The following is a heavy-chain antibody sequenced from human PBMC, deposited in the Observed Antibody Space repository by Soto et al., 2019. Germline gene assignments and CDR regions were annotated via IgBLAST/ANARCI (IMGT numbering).Heavy chain of an antibody. Sequence: GESLKISCKGSGYSFSNYWIAWVRQMPGKGLEWMGIIYPGDSDTRYSPSFQGQVTISADKSITTAYLQWSSLKASDTAMYYCARTPGPYAFLDYWGQGALVTVYS. V-gene: IGHV5-51*01. CDR2: IYPGDSDT. J-gene: IGHJ4*02. CDR3: ARTPGPYAFLDY. D-gene: IGHD4-17*01. CDR1: GYSFSNYW.